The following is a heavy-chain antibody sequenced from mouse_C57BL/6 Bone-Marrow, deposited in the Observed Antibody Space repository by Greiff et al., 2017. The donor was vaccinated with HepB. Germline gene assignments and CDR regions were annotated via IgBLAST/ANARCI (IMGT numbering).Heavy chain of an antibody. CDR1: GYAFSSSW. J-gene: IGHJ3*01. CDR2: IYPGDGDT. Sequence: VQLQQSGPELVKPGASVKISCKASGYAFSSSWMNWVKQRPGKGLEWIGRIYPGDGDTNYNGKFKGKATLTADKSSSTAYMQLSSLTSEDSAVYFCARDPGSGESPWFAYGGQGTLVTVSA. V-gene: IGHV1-82*01. D-gene: IGHD1-1*01. CDR3: ARDPGSGESPWFAY.